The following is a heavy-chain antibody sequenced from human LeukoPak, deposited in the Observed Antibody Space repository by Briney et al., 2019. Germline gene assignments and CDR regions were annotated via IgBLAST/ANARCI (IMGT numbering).Heavy chain of an antibody. CDR3: ARAVGGDGSGSL. D-gene: IGHD3-10*01. J-gene: IGHJ4*02. V-gene: IGHV4-59*01. CDR2: IYYRVTS. CDR1: GDSISTYY. Sequence: SETLSLTCTVSGDSISTYYWSWIRQPPGKGLEWIGYIYYRVTSDYNPSLKSRVTMSVDMSTRQISLKLSSVTAADTAVYYCARAVGGDGSGSLWGPGTLVTISS.